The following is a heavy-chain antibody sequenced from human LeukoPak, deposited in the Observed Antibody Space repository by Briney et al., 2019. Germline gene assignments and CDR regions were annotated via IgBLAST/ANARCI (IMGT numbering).Heavy chain of an antibody. J-gene: IGHJ4*02. V-gene: IGHV4-34*11. Sequence: SETLSLTCAVYGGSFSDYYWSWIRQPPGKGLEWIGSIHFSGSTNYNPSLRSRVTISVDTSKNQLSLKLSSVIAADTAVYYCARDLGGIYFDYWGQGTLVTVSS. D-gene: IGHD1-26*01. CDR2: IHFSGST. CDR1: GGSFSDYY. CDR3: ARDLGGIYFDY.